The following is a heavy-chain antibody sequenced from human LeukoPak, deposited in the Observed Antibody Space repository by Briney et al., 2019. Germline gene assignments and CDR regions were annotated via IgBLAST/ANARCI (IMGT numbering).Heavy chain of an antibody. CDR2: IRGSDGRT. D-gene: IGHD3-10*01. CDR3: ARLSGVRGYGMDV. J-gene: IGHJ6*02. Sequence: GGSLRLSCAVSGFTFSTYAMSWVRQAPGKGLEWVSIIRGSDGRTYYADSVKGRFTISRDNSKNTLYLQMNSLRAEDTAVYYCARLSGVRGYGMDVWGQGTTVTVSS. V-gene: IGHV3-23*01. CDR1: GFTFSTYA.